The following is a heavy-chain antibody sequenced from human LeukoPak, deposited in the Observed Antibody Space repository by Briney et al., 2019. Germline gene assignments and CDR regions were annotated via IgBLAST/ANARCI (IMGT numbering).Heavy chain of an antibody. Sequence: PSETLSLTCTVSGGSISSSSYYWGWIRQPPGKGLEWIGTIYDSGSPYYAPSLQSRVTISVDTSKNQFSLKLTSVTAADTAVFYCARLAYCGGDCYSSWGRGTLVTVSS. V-gene: IGHV4-39*01. CDR1: GGSISSSSYY. J-gene: IGHJ5*02. CDR3: ARLAYCGGDCYSS. CDR2: IYDSGSP. D-gene: IGHD2-21*02.